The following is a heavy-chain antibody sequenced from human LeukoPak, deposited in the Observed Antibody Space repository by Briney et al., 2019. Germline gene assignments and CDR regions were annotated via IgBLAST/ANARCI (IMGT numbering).Heavy chain of an antibody. CDR3: ARDLTNEYSSGWYAYYFDY. CDR1: GFTFSSYW. Sequence: GGSLRLSCAASGFTFSSYWMSWVRQAPGKGLEGVANIKQDGSEKYYVDSVKGRFTISRDNAKNSLYLQMNSLRAEDTAVYYCARDLTNEYSSGWYAYYFDYWGQGTLVTVSS. CDR2: IKQDGSEK. V-gene: IGHV3-7*01. D-gene: IGHD6-19*01. J-gene: IGHJ4*02.